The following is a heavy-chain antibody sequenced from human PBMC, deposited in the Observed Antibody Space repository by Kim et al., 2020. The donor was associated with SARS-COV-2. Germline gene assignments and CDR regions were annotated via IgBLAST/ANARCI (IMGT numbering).Heavy chain of an antibody. CDR2: IYYSGST. J-gene: IGHJ3*02. V-gene: IGHV4-39*01. CDR3: ARIIGYCSGGSCPTLAFDI. D-gene: IGHD2-15*01. Sequence: SETLSLTCTVSGGSISSSSYYWGWIRQPPGKGLEWIGSIYYSGSTYYNPSLKSRVTISVDTSKNQFSLKLSAVTAADTAVYYCARIIGYCSGGSCPTLAFDIWGQGTMVTVSS. CDR1: GGSISSSSYY.